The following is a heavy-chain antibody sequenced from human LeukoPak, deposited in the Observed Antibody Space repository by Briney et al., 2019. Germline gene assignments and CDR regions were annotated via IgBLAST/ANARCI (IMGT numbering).Heavy chain of an antibody. Sequence: ASVKVSCKASGYTFTDYYMRWVRQAPGQGLEWMGWINPNSGGTNYAQKFQGRVTMTRDTSISTAYMELSRLRSDDTAVYYCARSTRAGGFDYYYYMDVWGKGTTVTVSS. CDR1: GYTFTDYY. J-gene: IGHJ6*03. CDR3: ARSTRAGGFDYYYYMDV. V-gene: IGHV1-2*02. CDR2: INPNSGGT. D-gene: IGHD5-12*01.